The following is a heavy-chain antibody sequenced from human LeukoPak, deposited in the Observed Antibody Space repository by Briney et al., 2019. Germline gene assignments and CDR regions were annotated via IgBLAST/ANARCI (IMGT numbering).Heavy chain of an antibody. D-gene: IGHD3-3*02. Sequence: GESLRLSCAASGFTFSSHAMHWVRQAPGKGLEYVSAISSNGGSTYYANSVKGRFTISRDNSKNTLYLQMGSLRAGDMAVYYCARLADSIPVALDYWGQGTLVTVSS. CDR1: GFTFSSHA. V-gene: IGHV3-64*01. J-gene: IGHJ4*02. CDR3: ARLADSIPVALDY. CDR2: ISSNGGST.